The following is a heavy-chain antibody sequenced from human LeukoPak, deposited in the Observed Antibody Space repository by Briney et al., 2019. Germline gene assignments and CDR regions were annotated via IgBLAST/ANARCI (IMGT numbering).Heavy chain of an antibody. D-gene: IGHD2-2*01. CDR1: GYTFTSHG. Sequence: ASVKVSCKASGYTFTSHGISWVRQAPGQGLEWMGWISAYNGNTNYAQKLQGRVTMTTDTSTSTAYMELRSLRSDDTAVYYCARLHPDLAPYCSSTSCYSYYYYGMDVWGQGTTVTVSS. CDR3: ARLHPDLAPYCSSTSCYSYYYYGMDV. V-gene: IGHV1-18*01. J-gene: IGHJ6*02. CDR2: ISAYNGNT.